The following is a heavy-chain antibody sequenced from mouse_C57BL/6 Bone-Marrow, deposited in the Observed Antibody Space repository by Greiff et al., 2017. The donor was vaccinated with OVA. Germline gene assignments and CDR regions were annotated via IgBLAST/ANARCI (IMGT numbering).Heavy chain of an antibody. CDR1: GYTFTSYW. D-gene: IGHD1-1*01. CDR3: TRPLITTVVAKGYWYFDV. V-gene: IGHV1-5*01. J-gene: IGHJ1*03. Sequence: VQLQQSGTVLARPGASVKMSCKTSGYTFTSYWMHWVKQRPGQGLEWIGAIYPGNSDTSYNQKFKGKAKLTAVTSASTAYMELSSLTNEDSAVYYCTRPLITTVVAKGYWYFDVWGTGTTVTVSS. CDR2: IYPGNSDT.